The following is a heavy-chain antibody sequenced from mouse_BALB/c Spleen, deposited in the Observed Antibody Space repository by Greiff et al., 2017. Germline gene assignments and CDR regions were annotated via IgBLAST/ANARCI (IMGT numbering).Heavy chain of an antibody. J-gene: IGHJ3*01. Sequence: VHLVESGPGLVAPSQSLSITCTVSGFSLTSYGVHWVRQPPGKGLEWLGVIWAGGSTNYNSALMSRLSISKDNSKSQVFLKMNSLQTDDTAMYYCARGDYGSSWSAYWGQGTLVTVSA. CDR3: ARGDYGSSWSAY. CDR1: GFSLTSYG. CDR2: IWAGGST. V-gene: IGHV2-9*02. D-gene: IGHD1-1*01.